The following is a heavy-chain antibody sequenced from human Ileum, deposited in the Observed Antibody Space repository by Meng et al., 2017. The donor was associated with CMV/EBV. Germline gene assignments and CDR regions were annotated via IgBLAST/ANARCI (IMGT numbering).Heavy chain of an antibody. Sequence: SGKASGYIFTSHYIHLVRQAPGQGLEWMGWINTNSGDTKYAQNFQGRVTLTRDTSISTVYMEMISLRSDDTAVYYCARGTGSSWFDTWGQGSLVTVSS. V-gene: IGHV1-2*02. CDR1: GYIFTSHY. CDR2: INTNSGDT. CDR3: ARGTGSSWFDT. D-gene: IGHD1-1*01. J-gene: IGHJ5*02.